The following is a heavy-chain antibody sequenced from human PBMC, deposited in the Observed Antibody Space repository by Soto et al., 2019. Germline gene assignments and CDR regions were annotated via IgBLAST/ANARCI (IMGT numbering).Heavy chain of an antibody. CDR3: ARDQYYYDSSGLQH. CDR2: IWYDGSNK. V-gene: IGHV3-33*01. J-gene: IGHJ1*01. CDR1: GFTFSSYG. D-gene: IGHD3-22*01. Sequence: PVGSLRLSCAASGFTFSSYGMHWVRQAPGKGLEWVAVIWYDGSNKYYADSVKGRFTISRDNSKNTLYLQMNSLRAEDTAVYYCARDQYYYDSSGLQHWGQGTLVTVSS.